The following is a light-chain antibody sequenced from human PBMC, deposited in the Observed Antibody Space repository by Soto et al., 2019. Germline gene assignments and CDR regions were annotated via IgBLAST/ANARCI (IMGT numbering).Light chain of an antibody. CDR2: AAS. J-gene: IGKJ5*01. CDR3: QQLNSYPRGT. CDR1: QSISSY. Sequence: DIQMTQSPSSLSASVGDRVTITCRASQSISSYLNWYQQKPGKAPKLLIYAASSLQSGVPSRFSGSGSGTDFTLTISSLQPEDFATYYCQQLNSYPRGTFGQGTRLEIK. V-gene: IGKV1-39*01.